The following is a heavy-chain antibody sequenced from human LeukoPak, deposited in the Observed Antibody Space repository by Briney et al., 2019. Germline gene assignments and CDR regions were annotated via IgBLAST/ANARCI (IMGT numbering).Heavy chain of an antibody. CDR3: AKGRQIDY. J-gene: IGHJ4*02. V-gene: IGHV3-30*18. Sequence: PGKSLTLSCAASGFTFSSYGMHWVRQAPGKGLEWVAVISYDGSNKYYADSVKGRFTISRDNSKNTLYLQMNSLRAEDTAVYYCAKGRQIDYWGQGTLVTVSS. CDR1: GFTFSSYG. CDR2: ISYDGSNK.